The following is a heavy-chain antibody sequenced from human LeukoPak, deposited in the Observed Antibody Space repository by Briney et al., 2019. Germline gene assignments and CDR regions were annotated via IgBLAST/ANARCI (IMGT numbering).Heavy chain of an antibody. CDR2: IYYSGST. D-gene: IGHD2-15*01. J-gene: IGHJ4*02. CDR1: GGSISSSSYY. Sequence: SETLSLTCTVSGGSISSSSYYWGWIRQPPGKGLEWIGSIYYSGSTYYNPSLKSRVTISVDTSKNQFSLKLNSVTAADTAVYYCARHATFLLDYWGQGTLVTVSS. CDR3: ARHATFLLDY. V-gene: IGHV4-39*01.